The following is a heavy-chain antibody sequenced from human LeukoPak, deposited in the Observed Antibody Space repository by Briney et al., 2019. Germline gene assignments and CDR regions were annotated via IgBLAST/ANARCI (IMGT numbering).Heavy chain of an antibody. D-gene: IGHD3-3*01. Sequence: SETLSLTCTVSGGSISSYYWSWIRQPPGKGLEWIGYIYYSGSTNYNPSLKSRVTISVDTSKNQFSLKLSSVTAADTAVYYCARGKDYDFWSGPSDEGSYYYYYYMDVWGKGTTVTVSS. CDR2: IYYSGST. CDR3: ARGKDYDFWSGPSDEGSYYYYYYMDV. V-gene: IGHV4-59*01. J-gene: IGHJ6*03. CDR1: GGSISSYY.